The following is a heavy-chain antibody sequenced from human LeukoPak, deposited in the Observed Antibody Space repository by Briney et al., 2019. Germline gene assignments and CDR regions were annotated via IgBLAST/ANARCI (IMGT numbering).Heavy chain of an antibody. CDR3: ARTGDYSKSTGGWFDP. J-gene: IGHJ5*02. CDR1: GGSISSHY. V-gene: IGHV4-59*11. D-gene: IGHD4-11*01. CDR2: IFYSGTT. Sequence: SETLSLTCTVSGGSISSHYWSWVQQAPGKGLEWIGYIFYSGTTNYSPSLKSRVTISLDTSKNQFSLRLTSVTTADTAVYFCARTGDYSKSTGGWFDPWGQGTLVSVSS.